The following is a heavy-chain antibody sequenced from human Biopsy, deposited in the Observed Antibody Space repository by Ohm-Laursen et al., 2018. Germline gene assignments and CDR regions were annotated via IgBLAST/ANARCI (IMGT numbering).Heavy chain of an antibody. Sequence: SLRLSCAASGFTVSTTYMSWVRQAPGKGLAWVSIIYLDGNTYYTDSVKGRFTISRDNSKNALYLQMNSLRPADTAKYYCVRGRAYWGQGTLVTVSS. J-gene: IGHJ4*02. CDR2: IYLDGNT. V-gene: IGHV3-53*01. CDR1: GFTVSTTY. CDR3: VRGRAY.